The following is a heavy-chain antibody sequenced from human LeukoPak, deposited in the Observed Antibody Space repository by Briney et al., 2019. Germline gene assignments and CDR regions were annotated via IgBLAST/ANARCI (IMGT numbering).Heavy chain of an antibody. Sequence: SETLSLTCAVYGGSFSGYYWSWIRQPPWKGLEWIGEINHSGSTNYNPSLKSRVTISVDTSKNQFSLKLSSVTAADTAVYYCAGVDVTMVRGVADYYYYYGMDVWGKGTTVTVSS. CDR2: INHSGST. J-gene: IGHJ6*04. V-gene: IGHV4-34*01. D-gene: IGHD3-10*01. CDR3: AGVDVTMVRGVADYYYYYGMDV. CDR1: GGSFSGYY.